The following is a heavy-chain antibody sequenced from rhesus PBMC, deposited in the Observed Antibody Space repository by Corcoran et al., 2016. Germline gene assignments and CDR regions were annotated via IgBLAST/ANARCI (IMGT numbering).Heavy chain of an antibody. CDR2: IFGSGSNT. D-gene: IGHD2-21*01. CDR3: AREGSGNSLAV. CDR1: GGSISSNY. Sequence: QVQLQESGPGLVKPLETLSLTCAVSGGSISSNYWSWLRQPPGKGLEWVAVIFGSGSNTNYNPSLKSRVTLSVDTSKNQISLKMSSVTAADTAVYYCAREGSGNSLAVWGRGVLVAVSS. J-gene: IGHJ5-2*02. V-gene: IGHV4S11*01.